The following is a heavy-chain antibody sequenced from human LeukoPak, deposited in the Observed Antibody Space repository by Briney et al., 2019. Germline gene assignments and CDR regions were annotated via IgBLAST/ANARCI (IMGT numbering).Heavy chain of an antibody. J-gene: IGHJ4*02. CDR3: ASNYYDSSGYYYYFDY. CDR2: IYYSGST. V-gene: IGHV4-59*01. D-gene: IGHD3-22*01. CDR1: GGSISSYY. Sequence: PSETLSLTCTVSGGSISSYYWSWIRQPPGKGLEWIGYIYYSGSTNYNPSLKSRVTISVDTTMNQFSLKLSSVTAADTAVYYCASNYYDSSGYYYYFDYWGQGTLVTVSS.